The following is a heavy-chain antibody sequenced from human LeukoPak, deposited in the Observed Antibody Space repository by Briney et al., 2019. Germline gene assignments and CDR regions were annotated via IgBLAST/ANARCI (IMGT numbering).Heavy chain of an antibody. J-gene: IGHJ4*02. V-gene: IGHV3-23*01. Sequence: GGSLRLSCAASGFSFSTYAMSWVRQAPGKGLEWVSAISGSGGTTYYADSVKGRLTISRDNSKNTLHLQMNSLRAEDTAIYYCAKDGHYYYDSSGYYFFDYWGQGTLVTVSS. D-gene: IGHD3-22*01. CDR2: ISGSGGTT. CDR1: GFSFSTYA. CDR3: AKDGHYYYDSSGYYFFDY.